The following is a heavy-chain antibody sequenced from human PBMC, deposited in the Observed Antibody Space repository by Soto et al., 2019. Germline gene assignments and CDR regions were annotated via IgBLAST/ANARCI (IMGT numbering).Heavy chain of an antibody. D-gene: IGHD3-9*01. V-gene: IGHV5-51*01. J-gene: IGHJ3*02. CDR1: GYSFTSYW. Sequence: KHGESLKISCKGSGYSFTSYWIGWVRQMPGKGLEWMGIIYPGDSDTRYSPSFQGQVTISADKSISTAYLQWSSLKASDTAMYYCARWDYDILTGYSSENAFDIWGQGTMVTVSS. CDR2: IYPGDSDT. CDR3: ARWDYDILTGYSSENAFDI.